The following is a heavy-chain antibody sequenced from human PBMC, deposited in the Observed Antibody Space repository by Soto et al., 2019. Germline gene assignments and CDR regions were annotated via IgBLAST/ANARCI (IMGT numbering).Heavy chain of an antibody. Sequence: GSLRLSCAASGFTFSSYWMSWVRQAPGKGLEWVANIKQDGSEKYYADSVKGRFTISRDNAKNSLYLQMNSLRAEDTAVYYCASLDSSSHYGTDVWGQGTTVTVSS. J-gene: IGHJ6*02. CDR2: IKQDGSEK. CDR1: GFTFSSYW. D-gene: IGHD6-13*01. V-gene: IGHV3-7*01. CDR3: ASLDSSSHYGTDV.